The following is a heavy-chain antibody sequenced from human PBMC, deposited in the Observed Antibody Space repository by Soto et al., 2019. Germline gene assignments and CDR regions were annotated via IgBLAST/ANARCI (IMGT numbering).Heavy chain of an antibody. CDR3: AKVPKRRITVDY. J-gene: IGHJ4*02. CDR1: GFTFSSYG. V-gene: IGHV3-30*18. Sequence: QVQLVESGGGVVQPGRSLRLSCAASGFTFSSYGMHWVRQAPGKGLEWVAVISYDGSNKYYADSVKGRFTISRDNSKNTLYLQMNSLRAEDTAVYYWAKVPKRRITVDYWGQGTLVTAS. D-gene: IGHD4-17*01. CDR2: ISYDGSNK.